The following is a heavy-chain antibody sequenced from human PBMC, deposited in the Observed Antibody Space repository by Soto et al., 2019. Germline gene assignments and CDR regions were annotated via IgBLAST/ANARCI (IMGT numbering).Heavy chain of an antibody. Sequence: EVQLVESGGGLVQPGGSLRLSCAASGFTFRSYRMNWVRQAPGKGLEWVSYISSSGSTIFYADSVKGRFTISRDNAKNSLFLQMNSLRAEDTAVYYCARGDSSGWYKAYWGQGTLVTVSS. V-gene: IGHV3-48*03. D-gene: IGHD6-19*01. CDR3: ARGDSSGWYKAY. J-gene: IGHJ4*02. CDR2: ISSSGSTI. CDR1: GFTFRSYR.